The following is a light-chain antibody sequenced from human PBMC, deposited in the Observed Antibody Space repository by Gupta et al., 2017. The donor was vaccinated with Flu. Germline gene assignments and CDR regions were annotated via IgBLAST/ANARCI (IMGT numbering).Light chain of an antibody. J-gene: IGLJ2*01. CDR3: ARYMGNDFWE. CDR2: DTN. V-gene: IGLV8-61*01. Sequence: SVAVSTTFSTSWYQQGPGQAPRALVYDTNIRSPVLPDRFSGSILRNKASLTITEAQADDECHYHCARYMGNDFWEVGGGTKVTVL. CDR1: SVAVSTTFS.